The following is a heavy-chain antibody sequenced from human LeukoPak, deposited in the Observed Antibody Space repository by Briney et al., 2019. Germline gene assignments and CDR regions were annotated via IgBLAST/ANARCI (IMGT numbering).Heavy chain of an antibody. CDR3: AKGAPLLRYFDWLSPLGY. CDR2: ISGSGGST. V-gene: IGHV3-23*01. D-gene: IGHD3-9*01. Sequence: GGSLRLSCAASGFTLSSYAMSWVRQAPGKGLEWVSAISGSGGSTYYADSVKGRFTISRDNSKNTLYLRMNSLRAEDTAVYYCAKGAPLLRYFDWLSPLGYWGQGTLVTVFS. J-gene: IGHJ4*02. CDR1: GFTLSSYA.